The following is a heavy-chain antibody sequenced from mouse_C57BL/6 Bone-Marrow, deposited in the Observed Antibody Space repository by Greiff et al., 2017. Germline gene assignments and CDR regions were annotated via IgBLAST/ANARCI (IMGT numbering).Heavy chain of an antibody. CDR1: GYTFTSYG. CDR2: IYPRSGNT. CDR3: AISRGPFAY. V-gene: IGHV1-81*01. Sequence: QVQLQQPGAELVKPGASVKLSCKASGYTFTSYGISWVKQRTGQGLEWIGEIYPRSGNTYYNEKFKGKATLTADKSSSTAYMELSSLTSEDSAVYFCAISRGPFAYWGQGTLVTVSA. J-gene: IGHJ3*01.